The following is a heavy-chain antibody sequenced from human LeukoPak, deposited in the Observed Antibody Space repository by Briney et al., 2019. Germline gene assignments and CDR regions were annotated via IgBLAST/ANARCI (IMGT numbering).Heavy chain of an antibody. Sequence: SVKLSCKASGGTFSSYAISWVRQATGQGLEWMGGIIAIFGTANYAQKFQGRVTITADESTSTAYMELSSLRSEDTAVYYCARRVRGGYSYGDYYYGMDVWGKGTTVTVSS. J-gene: IGHJ6*04. CDR1: GGTFSSYA. CDR3: ARRVRGGYSYGDYYYGMDV. V-gene: IGHV1-69*01. D-gene: IGHD5-18*01. CDR2: IIAIFGTA.